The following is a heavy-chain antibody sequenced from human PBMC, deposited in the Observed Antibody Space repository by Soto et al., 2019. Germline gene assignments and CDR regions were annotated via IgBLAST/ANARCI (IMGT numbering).Heavy chain of an antibody. CDR2: IYYSGST. Sequence: RILKKQGKGLEWIGYIYYSGSTNYNPSLKSRVTISVDTSKNQFSLKLSSVTAADTAVYYCARYRKQWLVGYYYYGMDVWGQGTTVTVSS. D-gene: IGHD6-19*01. CDR3: ARYRKQWLVGYYYYGMDV. V-gene: IGHV4-59*01. J-gene: IGHJ6*02.